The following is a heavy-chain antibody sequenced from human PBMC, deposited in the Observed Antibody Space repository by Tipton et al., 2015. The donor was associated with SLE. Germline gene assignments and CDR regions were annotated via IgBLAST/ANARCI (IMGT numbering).Heavy chain of an antibody. CDR3: ARGEWKYFFDH. Sequence: LRLSCTVSGDSISSFHWSWIRQPPGKGLEWLGDVYQSGTTNSNPSLKSRVTISVDTSKNQFSLKLSSVTAEDAAVYYCARGEWKYFFDHWGQGTLVSVSS. V-gene: IGHV4-59*01. D-gene: IGHD3-3*01. CDR2: VYQSGTT. J-gene: IGHJ4*02. CDR1: GDSISSFH.